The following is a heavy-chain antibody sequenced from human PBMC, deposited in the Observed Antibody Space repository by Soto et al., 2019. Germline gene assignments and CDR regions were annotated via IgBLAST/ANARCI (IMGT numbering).Heavy chain of an antibody. Sequence: GGSLRLSCAASGFTFSDYYMSWIRQAPGKGLEWVSYISSSSSYTNYADSVKGRFTISRDNAKNSLYLQMNSLRAEDTAVYYCAKETLGYCSSGSCRIDYWGQGTLVTVSS. J-gene: IGHJ4*02. CDR2: ISSSSSYT. V-gene: IGHV3-11*05. CDR1: GFTFSDYY. CDR3: AKETLGYCSSGSCRIDY. D-gene: IGHD2-15*01.